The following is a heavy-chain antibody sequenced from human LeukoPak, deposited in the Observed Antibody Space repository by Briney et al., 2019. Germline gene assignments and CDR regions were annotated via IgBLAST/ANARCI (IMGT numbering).Heavy chain of an antibody. D-gene: IGHD3-10*01. Sequence: ASVKVSCKASGYNFTDYYIHWVRQAPGRGLEWMGWINPNSGGIHYAQNFQGRVTMTRDTSISTTYMELSTMRSDDTAVYYCARFAAAGPRGSYWFFDLWGRGTLVTVSS. J-gene: IGHJ2*01. V-gene: IGHV1-2*02. CDR3: ARFAAAGPRGSYWFFDL. CDR1: GYNFTDYY. CDR2: INPNSGGI.